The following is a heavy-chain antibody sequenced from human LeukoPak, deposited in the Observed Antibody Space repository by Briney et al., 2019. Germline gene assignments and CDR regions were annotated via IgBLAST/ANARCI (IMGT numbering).Heavy chain of an antibody. CDR3: ARVDCSSTSCYMDV. V-gene: IGHV4-38-2*02. J-gene: IGHJ6*03. D-gene: IGHD2-2*01. CDR2: IYHSGST. Sequence: TSETLSLTCTVSGYSISSGYYWGWIRQPPGKGLEWIGSIYHSGSTYYNPSLKSRVTISVDTSKNQFSLKLSSVTAADTAVYYCARVDCSSTSCYMDVWGKGTTVTISS. CDR1: GYSISSGYY.